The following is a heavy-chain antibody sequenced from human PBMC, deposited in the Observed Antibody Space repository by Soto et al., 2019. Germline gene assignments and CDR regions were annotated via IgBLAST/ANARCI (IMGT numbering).Heavy chain of an antibody. J-gene: IGHJ4*02. D-gene: IGHD1-1*01. CDR1: GYIFTTYG. Sequence: QVHLVQSGAEVKKPGASVKVSCKGSGYIFTTYGITWVRQAPGQGLEWMGWSSAHNGNTNYAQKHQGRVTVTRDPSTSTAYMEPRNLRSDDTAVYYCARGRYGDYWGQGALVTVSS. V-gene: IGHV1-18*01. CDR3: ARGRYGDY. CDR2: SSAHNGNT.